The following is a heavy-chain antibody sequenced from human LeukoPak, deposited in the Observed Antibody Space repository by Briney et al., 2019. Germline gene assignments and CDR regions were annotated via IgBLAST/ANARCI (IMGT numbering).Heavy chain of an antibody. CDR2: IYPGDSDA. J-gene: IGHJ4*02. D-gene: IGHD1-26*01. V-gene: IGHV5-51*01. Sequence: GESLKISCKGSGYSFTSYWISWVRQMPGKGLKWMGIIYPGDSDARYSPSFQGQVTISADKSVSTAYLQWSSLKASDTAMYYCARRRDLYSGSYYPFDYWGQGTLVTVSS. CDR1: GYSFTSYW. CDR3: ARRRDLYSGSYYPFDY.